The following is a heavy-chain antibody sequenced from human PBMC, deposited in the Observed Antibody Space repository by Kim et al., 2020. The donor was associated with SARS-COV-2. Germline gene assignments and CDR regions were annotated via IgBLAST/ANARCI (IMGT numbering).Heavy chain of an antibody. J-gene: IGHJ5*02. CDR2: IIPIFGTA. D-gene: IGHD2-2*01. Sequence: SVKVSCKASGGTFSSYAISWVRQAPVQGLEWMGGIIPIFGTANYAQKFQGRVTITADESTSTAYRELSSLRSEDTAVYYCARERQKYQLSNWFDPWGQGTLVTVSS. V-gene: IGHV1-69*13. CDR1: GGTFSSYA. CDR3: ARERQKYQLSNWFDP.